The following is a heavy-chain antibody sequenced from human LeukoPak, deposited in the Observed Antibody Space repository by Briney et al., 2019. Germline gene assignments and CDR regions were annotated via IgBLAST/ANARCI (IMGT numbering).Heavy chain of an antibody. J-gene: IGHJ4*02. CDR2: IYYSGST. CDR3: AGQWLVLTALDY. Sequence: SETLSLPCTVSGGSISSSSYYWGWIRQPPGQGLEWIGSIYYSGSTYYNPSLKSRVTISVDTSKNQFSLKLSSVTAADTAVYYCAGQWLVLTALDYWGQGTLVTVSS. CDR1: GGSISSSSYY. D-gene: IGHD6-19*01. V-gene: IGHV4-39*01.